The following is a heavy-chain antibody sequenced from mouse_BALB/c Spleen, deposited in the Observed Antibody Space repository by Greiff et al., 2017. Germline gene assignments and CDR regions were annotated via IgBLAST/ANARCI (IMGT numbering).Heavy chain of an antibody. CDR2: ISYSGST. D-gene: IGHD2-3*01. J-gene: IGHJ3*01. V-gene: IGHV3-2*02. CDR3: ARSVYDGYYLAWFAY. Sequence: DVQLQESGPGLVKPSQSLSLTCTVTGYSITSDYAWNWIRQFPGNKLEWMGYISYSGSTSYNPSLKSRISITRDTSKNQFFLQLNSVTTEDTATYYCARSVYDGYYLAWFAYWGQGTLVTVSA. CDR1: GYSITSDYA.